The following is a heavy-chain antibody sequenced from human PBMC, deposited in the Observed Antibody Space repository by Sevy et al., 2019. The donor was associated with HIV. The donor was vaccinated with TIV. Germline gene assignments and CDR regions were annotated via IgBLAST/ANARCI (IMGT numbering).Heavy chain of an antibody. V-gene: IGHV4-39*01. CDR3: ARSWSSRYFDY. CDR1: DDSISSSSYY. J-gene: IGHJ4*02. Sequence: SETLSLTCSVSDDSISSSSYYWGWIRQPPGRGLEWIGIIYYSGSTNFNPSLKSRVAISLDMSKNQFSRKLTSVTAADTAVYYCARSWSSRYFDYWGQGTLVTVSS. D-gene: IGHD6-13*01. CDR2: IYYSGST.